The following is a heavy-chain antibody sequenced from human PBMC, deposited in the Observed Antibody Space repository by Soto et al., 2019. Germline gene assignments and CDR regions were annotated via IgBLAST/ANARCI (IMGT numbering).Heavy chain of an antibody. D-gene: IGHD4-17*01. CDR1: GFTVNTYS. V-gene: IGHV3-33*01. Sequence: GSLRLSCEASGFTVNTYSMHWVRQPPGKGLEWLAAIWYDGTQKYYADSVKGRFIISRDNSKKTLYLEMNSLRAEDTAVYYCARAGGTTVTGLWHFDSWGQGTLVTVSS. J-gene: IGHJ4*02. CDR3: ARAGGTTVTGLWHFDS. CDR2: IWYDGTQK.